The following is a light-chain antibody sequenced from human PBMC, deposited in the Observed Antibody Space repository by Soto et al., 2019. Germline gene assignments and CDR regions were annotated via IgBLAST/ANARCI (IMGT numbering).Light chain of an antibody. CDR2: WAS. V-gene: IGKV4-1*01. CDR1: QSILYSSNNNNY. J-gene: IGKJ2*01. CDR3: QQYYAIPYT. Sequence: DIVMTQSPDSLAVSLGERATLNCKSSQSILYSSNNNNYLAWYQQKPGQPPKLIIYWASTRESGVPDRFSGSGSGTYFTLTSSSLQAEDVAVYYCQQYYAIPYTFGQGTKLEIK.